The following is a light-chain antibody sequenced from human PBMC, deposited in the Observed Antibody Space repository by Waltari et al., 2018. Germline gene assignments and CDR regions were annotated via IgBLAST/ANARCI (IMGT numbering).Light chain of an antibody. CDR3: QVWDSSSDHPVV. CDR2: DDS. J-gene: IGLJ2*01. CDR1: NIGRKS. Sequence: SYVLTQPPSVSVAPGQTARLTCGGTNIGRKSVHWYQQKPGPAPVLVVYDDSDRPSGIPERFSGSNSGNTANLTISRVEAGDEADYYCQVWDSSSDHPVVFGGGTKLTVL. V-gene: IGLV3-21*02.